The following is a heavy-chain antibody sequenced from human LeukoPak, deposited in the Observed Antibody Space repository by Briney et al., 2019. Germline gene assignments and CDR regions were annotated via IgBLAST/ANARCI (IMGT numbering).Heavy chain of an antibody. CDR1: GYTFTSYG. Sequence: ASVKVSCKASGYTFTSYGISWVRQAPGQGLEWMGWISAYNGNTNYAQELQGRVTMTTDTSKNTAYMEMRSLRSDDTAVYYCATLLRYDSSGLPFGPWGQGTMVTVSS. V-gene: IGHV1-18*01. CDR2: ISAYNGNT. D-gene: IGHD3-22*01. CDR3: ATLLRYDSSGLPFGP. J-gene: IGHJ5*02.